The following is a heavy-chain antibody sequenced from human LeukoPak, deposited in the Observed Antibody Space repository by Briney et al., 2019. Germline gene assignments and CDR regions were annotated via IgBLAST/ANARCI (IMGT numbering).Heavy chain of an antibody. Sequence: GGSLRLSCAPSAFTFTTYSMNWVRQAPGKGLEWLSYISSSSNTIYYADSVKGRFTISRDNAKNSLYLQMNSLRAEDRAVYYCASLIPYYYDSSTYSPGHYWGQGTLVTVSS. CDR2: ISSSSNTI. D-gene: IGHD3-22*01. J-gene: IGHJ4*02. CDR1: AFTFTTYS. V-gene: IGHV3-48*01. CDR3: ASLIPYYYDSSTYSPGHY.